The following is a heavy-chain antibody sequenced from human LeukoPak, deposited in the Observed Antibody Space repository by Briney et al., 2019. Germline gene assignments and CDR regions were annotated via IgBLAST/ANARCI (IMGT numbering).Heavy chain of an antibody. Sequence: GGSLRLSCAASGFSFSSYWMHWVRQAPGKGLVWVSRINSDGSSTDYADSVKGRFTISRDNAKNTLYLQMNSLRAEDTAVYFCAREAQLYYGSGKKWGQGTLVTVSS. CDR1: GFSFSSYW. D-gene: IGHD3-10*01. J-gene: IGHJ4*02. V-gene: IGHV3-74*01. CDR2: INSDGSST. CDR3: AREAQLYYGSGKK.